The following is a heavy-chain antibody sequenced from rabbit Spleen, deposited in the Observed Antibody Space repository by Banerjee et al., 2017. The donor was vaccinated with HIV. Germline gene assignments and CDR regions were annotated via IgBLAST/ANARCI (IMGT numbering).Heavy chain of an antibody. CDR1: GFSFSSSYY. J-gene: IGHJ4*01. V-gene: IGHV1S45*01. Sequence: QEQLEESGGDLVKPEGSLTLTCTASGFSFSSSYYMCWVRQAPGKGLEWIACIYAGSSGNTYYASWAKGRFTISKTSSTTVTLQLNSLTAADTATYFCARWGDSSYFNPNLWGPGTLVTVS. CDR3: ARWGDSSYFNPNL. CDR2: IYAGSSGNT. D-gene: IGHD8-1*01.